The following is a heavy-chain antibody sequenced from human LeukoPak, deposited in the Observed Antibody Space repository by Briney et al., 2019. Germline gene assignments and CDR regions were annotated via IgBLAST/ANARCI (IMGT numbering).Heavy chain of an antibody. D-gene: IGHD3-22*01. CDR1: GGTFSSYA. V-gene: IGHV1-69*13. J-gene: IGHJ6*02. CDR2: IIPIFGTT. CDR3: ASGGYYELAMGYYYYYGMDV. Sequence: EASVKVSCKASGGTFSSYAISCVRQAPGQGLEWMGGIIPIFGTTNYAQKFQGRVTITADESMSTAYMELSSLRSEDTAVFYCASGGYYELAMGYYYYYGMDVWGQGTTVTVSS.